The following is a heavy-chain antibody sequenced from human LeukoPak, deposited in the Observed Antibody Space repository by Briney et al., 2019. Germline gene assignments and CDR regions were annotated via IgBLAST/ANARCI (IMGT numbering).Heavy chain of an antibody. CDR2: IYYSGST. J-gene: IGHJ3*02. CDR1: GGSISSYY. Sequence: PSETLSLTCTVSGGSISSYYWSWIRQPPGKGLEWIGYIYYSGSTNYNPSLKSRVTISVDTSKNQFSLKLSSVTAADTAVYYCARRAIQLWSFDIWGQGTMVTVSS. V-gene: IGHV4-59*01. D-gene: IGHD5-18*01. CDR3: ARRAIQLWSFDI.